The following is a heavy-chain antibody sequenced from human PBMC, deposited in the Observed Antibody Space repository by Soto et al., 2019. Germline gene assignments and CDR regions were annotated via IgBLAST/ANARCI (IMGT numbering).Heavy chain of an antibody. CDR1: GYTFTGYY. D-gene: IGHD2-21*02. CDR2: INPNSGGT. Sequence: GASVKVSCKASGYTFTGYYRHWVRQAPGQGLEWMGWINPNSGGTNYAQKFQGWVTMTRDTSFSTAYMELSRLRSDDTAVYYCASGMEVTGDAFDIWGQGTMVTVSS. CDR3: ASGMEVTGDAFDI. V-gene: IGHV1-2*04. J-gene: IGHJ3*02.